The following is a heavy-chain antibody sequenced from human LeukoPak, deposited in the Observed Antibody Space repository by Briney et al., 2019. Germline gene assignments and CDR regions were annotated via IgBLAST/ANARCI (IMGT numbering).Heavy chain of an antibody. D-gene: IGHD1-20*01. CDR1: GFTLSSYA. CDR3: VRSVYNWNDVDY. CDR2: ISSTVITT. Sequence: PGGSLRLSCAASGFTLSSYAMSWVRQAPGKGLEWVSYISSTVITTYYADSVKGRFTISRDNAKNSLYLQMNSLRAEDTAVYYCVRSVYNWNDVDYWGQGTLVTVSS. J-gene: IGHJ4*02. V-gene: IGHV3-48*04.